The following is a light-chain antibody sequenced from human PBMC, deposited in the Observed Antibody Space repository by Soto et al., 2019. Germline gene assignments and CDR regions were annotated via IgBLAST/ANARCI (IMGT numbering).Light chain of an antibody. CDR1: QDSGTY. CDR3: QHYNSYSEA. V-gene: IGKV1-8*01. J-gene: IGKJ1*01. CDR2: KAP. Sequence: AIRMTQSPSSFSASTGDRFSITWLATQDSGTYLAWYQQIPGKAPKLLIYKAPTLKSGVPSRFSGSGSGTEFTLTICSLQPDDFATYYCQHYNSYSEAFGQGTKV.